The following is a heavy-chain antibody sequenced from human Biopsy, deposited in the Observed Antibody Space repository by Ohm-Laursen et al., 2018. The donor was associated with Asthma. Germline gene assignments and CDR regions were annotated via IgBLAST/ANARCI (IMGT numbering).Heavy chain of an antibody. J-gene: IGHJ3*01. Sequence: GASVKVSCKASGYNFISFAIHWVRQAPGQRLGWMGWVNTGNGDTKHSPKFQGRVTITRDTSASTAYMELRSLLSEDTATYYRARTYYDFLTGQVKDVFGVWGQGTMVTVSS. CDR2: VNTGNGDT. CDR3: ARTYYDFLTGQVKDVFGV. V-gene: IGHV1-3*04. CDR1: GYNFISFA. D-gene: IGHD3-9*01.